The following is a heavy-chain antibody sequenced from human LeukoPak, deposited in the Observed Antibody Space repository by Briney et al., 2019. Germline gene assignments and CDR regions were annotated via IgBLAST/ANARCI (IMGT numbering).Heavy chain of an antibody. CDR3: AKDGSWGDYYFYFYMDV. CDR1: GSGFTFGNFG. Sequence: PGGSLRLSCEASGSGFTFGNFGMSWVRQAPGKGLEWLSGISRSGYYTYYADSVKGRFTISRDNSKNTVYIQMNSLRAEDTAVYYCAKDGSWGDYYFYFYMDVWGKGTTVTVSS. J-gene: IGHJ6*03. V-gene: IGHV3-23*01. CDR2: ISRSGYYT. D-gene: IGHD3-16*01.